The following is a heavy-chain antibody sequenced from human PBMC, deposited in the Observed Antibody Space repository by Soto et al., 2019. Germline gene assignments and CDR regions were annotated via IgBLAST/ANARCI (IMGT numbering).Heavy chain of an antibody. CDR3: AKVSSRRPWMATYFLDY. Sequence: PGGSLRLSCAASGFTFSSYSMSLVRPAPGKGLEWVSAISGSGGSTYYADSVKGRFNISRDNSKNTLYLKINSLRAEDTAVYYCAKVSSRRPWMATYFLDYWGQGTLVTVSS. D-gene: IGHD5-12*01. CDR2: ISGSGGST. CDR1: GFTFSSYS. V-gene: IGHV3-23*01. J-gene: IGHJ4*02.